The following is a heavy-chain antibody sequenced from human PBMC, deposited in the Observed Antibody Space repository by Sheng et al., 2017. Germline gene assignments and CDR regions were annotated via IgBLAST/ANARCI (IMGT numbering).Heavy chain of an antibody. CDR1: GGSISSSSYY. CDR2: IYYSGNT. J-gene: IGHJ4*01. CDR3: ARSGGDCSSASCYPTFDY. D-gene: IGHD2-2*01. Sequence: QLQLQESGPGLVKPSETLSLTCTVSGGSISSSSYYWGWIRQPPGKGLEWIGSIYYSGNTYYNPSLKSRVTISVDTSKNQFSLKLSSVTAADTAVYYCARSGGDCSSASCYPTFDYWGHGTLVTVSS. V-gene: IGHV4-39*07.